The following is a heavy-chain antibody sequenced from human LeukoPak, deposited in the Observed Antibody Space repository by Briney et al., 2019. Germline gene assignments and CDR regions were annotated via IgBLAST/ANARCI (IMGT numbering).Heavy chain of an antibody. D-gene: IGHD3-9*01. CDR3: AREAVFWPETGDYYYYYYMDV. Sequence: SETLSLTCAVSGGSISSSNWWSWVRQPPGKGLEWIGEIYHSGSTNYNPSLKSRVTISVDKSKNQFSLKLSSVTAADTAVYYCAREAVFWPETGDYYYYYYMDVWGKGTTVTISS. J-gene: IGHJ6*03. CDR1: GGSISSSNW. V-gene: IGHV4-4*02. CDR2: IYHSGST.